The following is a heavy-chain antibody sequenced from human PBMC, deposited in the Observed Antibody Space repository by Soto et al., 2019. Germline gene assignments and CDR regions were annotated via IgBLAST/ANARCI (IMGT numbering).Heavy chain of an antibody. D-gene: IGHD2-21*02. Sequence: QVQLQESGPGLVKPSGTLSLTCAVSGGSISSDDWWTWVRQTPGKGLEWIGEIYHCGTTNYNPSLRSRVAVAVDKAKSQFSLRLDSVTAADTAVYYCARADCYGVCRGKWLDPWGQGILVTVSS. J-gene: IGHJ5*02. CDR2: IYHCGTT. CDR1: GGSISSDDW. V-gene: IGHV4-4*02. CDR3: ARADCYGVCRGKWLDP.